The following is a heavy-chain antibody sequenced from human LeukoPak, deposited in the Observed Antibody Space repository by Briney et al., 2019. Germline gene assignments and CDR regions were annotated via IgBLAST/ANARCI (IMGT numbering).Heavy chain of an antibody. CDR1: GFTFHNYA. D-gene: IGHD3-22*01. CDR2: ISSSGDIT. CDR3: AKDRPNYHESNGHYSRRNGDY. V-gene: IGHV3-23*01. Sequence: GGSLRLSCAASGFTFHNYAMSWVRQAPGKGLEWVSAISSSGDITFYADSVKGRFTISRDNSRYTLYLQMNSLRAEDAAMYYCAKDRPNYHESNGHYSRRNGDYWGQGTLVTVSS. J-gene: IGHJ4*02.